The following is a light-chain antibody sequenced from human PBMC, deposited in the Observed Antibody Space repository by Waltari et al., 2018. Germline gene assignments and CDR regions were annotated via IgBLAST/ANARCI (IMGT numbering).Light chain of an antibody. V-gene: IGKV1-8*01. CDR1: QGISSY. Sequence: AIRMTQSPSSFSASTGDRVTITCRASQGISSYLAWYQQKPGKAPKLLIDAASTLQSGVPSRFSGSGSGTDVTLTISCLQSEDFATYYCQQYYSYPSLTFGGGTKVEIK. CDR3: QQYYSYPSLT. CDR2: AAS. J-gene: IGKJ4*01.